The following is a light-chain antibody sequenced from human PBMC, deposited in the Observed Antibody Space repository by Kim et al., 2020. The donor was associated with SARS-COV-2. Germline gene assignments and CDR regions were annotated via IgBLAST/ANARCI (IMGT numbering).Light chain of an antibody. J-gene: IGLJ3*02. CDR2: DVS. V-gene: IGLV2-14*03. Sequence: LTQPASVSGSPGQSITISCTGTSSDVGGYNYVSWYQQHPGKAPKLMIYDVSNRPSGVSNRFSGSKSGNTASLTISGLQAEDEADYYCSSYTSSSTLVFGGGTKLTVL. CDR1: SSDVGGYNY. CDR3: SSYTSSSTLV.